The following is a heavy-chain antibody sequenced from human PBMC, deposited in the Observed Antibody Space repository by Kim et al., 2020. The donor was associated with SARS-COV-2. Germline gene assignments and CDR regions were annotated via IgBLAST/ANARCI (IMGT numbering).Heavy chain of an antibody. V-gene: IGHV4-34*01. J-gene: IGHJ1*01. Sequence: SETLSLTCAVYGGSFSGYYWSWIRQPPGKGLEWIGEINHSGSTNYNPSLKSRVTISVDTSKNQFSLKLSSVTAADTAVYYCARGSRGSGPRFQHWGQGTLVTVSS. CDR2: INHSGST. CDR1: GGSFSGYY. D-gene: IGHD3-10*01. CDR3: ARGSRGSGPRFQH.